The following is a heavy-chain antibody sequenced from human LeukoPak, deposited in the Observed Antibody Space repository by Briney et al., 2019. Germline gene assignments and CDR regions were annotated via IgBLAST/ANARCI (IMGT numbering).Heavy chain of an antibody. Sequence: GGSLRLSCAASGFTFSSYAMSWVRQAPGKGLEWVSSISGNDDGTYYADSVKGRFTVSRDNSKNTLYLQMNSLRAEDTAIYYCAKRGPIYSASPGNYFDYWGQGTLVTVSS. CDR2: ISGNDDGT. V-gene: IGHV3-23*01. CDR1: GFTFSSYA. CDR3: AKRGPIYSASPGNYFDY. D-gene: IGHD3-10*01. J-gene: IGHJ4*02.